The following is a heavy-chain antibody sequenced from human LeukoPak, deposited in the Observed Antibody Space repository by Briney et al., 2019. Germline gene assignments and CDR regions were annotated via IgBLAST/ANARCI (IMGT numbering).Heavy chain of an antibody. CDR1: GFTFSSYG. CDR3: ATDVSSGYSYFDY. D-gene: IGHD6-19*01. V-gene: IGHV3-33*01. Sequence: GGSLRLSCAASGFTFSSYGMHWVRQAPGKGLEWVAVIWYDGSNKYYADSVKDRFTISRDNSKNTLYLQMNSLRAEDTAVYYCATDVSSGYSYFDYWGQGTLVTVSS. CDR2: IWYDGSNK. J-gene: IGHJ4*02.